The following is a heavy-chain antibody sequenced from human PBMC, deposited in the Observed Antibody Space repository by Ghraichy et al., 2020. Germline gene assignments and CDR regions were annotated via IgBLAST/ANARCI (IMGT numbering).Heavy chain of an antibody. CDR2: INHSGST. J-gene: IGHJ4*02. CDR3: ARGEGFIGVTMIVVVPNPGGYYFDY. CDR1: GGSFSGYY. Sequence: SETLSLTCAVYGGSFSGYYWSWIRQPPGKGLEWIGEINHSGSTNYNPSLKSRVTISVDTSKNQFSLKLSSVTAADTAVYYCARGEGFIGVTMIVVVPNPGGYYFDYWGQGTLVTVSS. D-gene: IGHD3-22*01. V-gene: IGHV4-34*01.